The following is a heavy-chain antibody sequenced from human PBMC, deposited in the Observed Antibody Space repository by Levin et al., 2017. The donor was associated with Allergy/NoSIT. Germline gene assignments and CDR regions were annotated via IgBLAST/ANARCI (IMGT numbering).Heavy chain of an antibody. CDR3: ARGRAVNYYYYYGMDG. V-gene: IGHV3-66*01. CDR1: GFTVSSNY. J-gene: IGHJ6*02. CDR2: IYSGGST. D-gene: IGHD4-17*01. Sequence: GGSLRLSCAASGFTVSSNYMSWVRQAPGKGLEWVSVIYSGGSTYYADSVKGRFTISRDNSKNTLYLQMNSLRAEDTAVYYCARGRAVNYYYYYGMDGWGQGTTVTVSS.